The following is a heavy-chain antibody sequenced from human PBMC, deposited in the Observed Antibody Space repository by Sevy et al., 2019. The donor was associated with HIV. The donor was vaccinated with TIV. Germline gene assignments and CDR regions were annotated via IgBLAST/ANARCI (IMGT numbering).Heavy chain of an antibody. J-gene: IGHJ5*02. CDR2: ISGSGGGT. D-gene: IGHD4-17*01. Sequence: GGSLRLSCAASGFTFSSYAMSWVRQAPGKGLEWVSAISGSGGGTYYADSVKGRFTISRDNSKNTLYLQMNSLRAEDTAVYYCAKAVLTVTTSAYNWFDPWGQGTLVTVSS. CDR1: GFTFSSYA. V-gene: IGHV3-23*01. CDR3: AKAVLTVTTSAYNWFDP.